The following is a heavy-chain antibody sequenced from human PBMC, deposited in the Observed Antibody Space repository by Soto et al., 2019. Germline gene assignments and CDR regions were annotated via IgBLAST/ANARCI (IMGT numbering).Heavy chain of an antibody. CDR3: ARDAGYSYGPFDY. V-gene: IGHV3-48*02. D-gene: IGHD5-18*01. Sequence: PGGSLRLSCAASGFTFSTYAMAWVRQAPGKGLEWVSYISGSSSNIDYADSVKGRFTISRDNAKNSLYLQMNSLRDEDTAVYYCARDAGYSYGPFDYWGQGTLVTVSS. J-gene: IGHJ4*02. CDR2: ISGSSSNI. CDR1: GFTFSTYA.